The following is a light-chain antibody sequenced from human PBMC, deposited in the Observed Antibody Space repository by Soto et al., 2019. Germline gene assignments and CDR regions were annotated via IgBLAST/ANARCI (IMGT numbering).Light chain of an antibody. J-gene: IGLJ2*01. CDR1: SSNIGSNT. CDR3: AAWDDSLRGLE. V-gene: IGLV1-44*01. Sequence: QSVLTQPPSASGTPGQMVTISCSGSSSNIGSNTVNWYQQLSGMAPKLLIYNNSQRPSGVPDRFSGSKSGTSASLAISGLQSEDEADYYCAAWDDSLRGLEFGGGTKVTVL. CDR2: NNS.